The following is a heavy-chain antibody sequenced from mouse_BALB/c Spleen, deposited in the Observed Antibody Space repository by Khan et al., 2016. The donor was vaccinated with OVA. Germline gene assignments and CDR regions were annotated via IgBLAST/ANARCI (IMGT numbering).Heavy chain of an antibody. D-gene: IGHD2-1*01. CDR2: ISYDGSN. V-gene: IGHV3-6*02. CDR3: ARRNGNYDYAMDY. J-gene: IGHJ4*01. Sequence: EVQLQESGPGLVKPSQSLSLTCSVSGYSITSGYYWNWIRQFPGNKLEWMAYISYDGSNNYNPSLKNRISITRDSSKNQFFLKLNSVTTEDTATYKYARRNGNYDYAMDYWGQGTSVTVSS. CDR1: GYSITSGYY.